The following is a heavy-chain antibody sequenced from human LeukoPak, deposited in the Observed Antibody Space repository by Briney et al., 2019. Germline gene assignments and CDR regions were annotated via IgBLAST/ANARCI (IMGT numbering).Heavy chain of an antibody. J-gene: IGHJ4*02. CDR3: ARILVPYYDFWSGYWAFDY. Sequence: VASVKVSCKASGYTFTGYYMHWVRQAPGQGLEWMGWINPNSGGTNYAQKFQGRVTMTRDTSISTAYMELSRLRSDDTAVYYCARILVPYYDFWSGYWAFDYWGQGTLVTVSS. D-gene: IGHD3-3*01. CDR1: GYTFTGYY. CDR2: INPNSGGT. V-gene: IGHV1-2*02.